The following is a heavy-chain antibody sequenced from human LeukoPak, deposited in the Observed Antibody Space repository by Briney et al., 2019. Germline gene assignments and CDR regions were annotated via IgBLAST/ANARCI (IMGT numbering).Heavy chain of an antibody. V-gene: IGHV1-69*13. CDR2: IIPIFGTA. CDR3: ARDYGGNSGFDY. Sequence: GASVKVSCKASGGTFSSYAISWVRQAPGQGLDWMGGIIPIFGTANYAQKFQGGVTITADESTSTAYMELSSLRSEDTAVYYCARDYGGNSGFDYWGQGTLVTVSS. CDR1: GGTFSSYA. D-gene: IGHD4-23*01. J-gene: IGHJ4*02.